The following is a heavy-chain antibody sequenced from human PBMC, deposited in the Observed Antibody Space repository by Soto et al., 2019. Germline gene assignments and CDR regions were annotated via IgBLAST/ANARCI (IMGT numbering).Heavy chain of an antibody. D-gene: IGHD3-10*01. Sequence: GASVKVSCKASGGTFSSYAISWVRQAPGQGLERMGGIIPIFGTANYAQKSQGRVTITADESTSTAYMELSSLRSEDTAVYYCARDALLWFGGTNYGMDVWGQGTTVTVSS. CDR1: GGTFSSYA. CDR3: ARDALLWFGGTNYGMDV. V-gene: IGHV1-69*13. J-gene: IGHJ6*02. CDR2: IIPIFGTA.